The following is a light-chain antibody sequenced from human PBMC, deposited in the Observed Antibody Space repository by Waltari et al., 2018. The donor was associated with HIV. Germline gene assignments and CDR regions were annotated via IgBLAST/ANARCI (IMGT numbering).Light chain of an antibody. J-gene: IGKJ1*01. Sequence: EIVLTHSPVSLSLSPGESVTVSCRASQSVIGTRLAWYQQRPGQAPRLLMPGVSSRAVDIPERFTASGSGTDFNFTISGLEPDDFSSYYCQQYGGSPYTFGQGTRVE. V-gene: IGKV3-20*01. CDR1: QSVIGTR. CDR2: GVS. CDR3: QQYGGSPYT.